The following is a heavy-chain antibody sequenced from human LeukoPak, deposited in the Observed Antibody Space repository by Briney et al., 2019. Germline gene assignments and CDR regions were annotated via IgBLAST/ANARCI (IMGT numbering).Heavy chain of an antibody. CDR2: ISSSSSYI. Sequence: GGSLRLSCAASGFTFSSYSMNWVRQAPGKGLEWVSSISSSSSYIYYADSVKGRFTISRDNAKNSLYLQMNSLRAEDTAVYYCAGDPSSGDPFDYWGQGTLVTVSS. J-gene: IGHJ4*02. V-gene: IGHV3-21*01. D-gene: IGHD6-19*01. CDR3: AGDPSSGDPFDY. CDR1: GFTFSSYS.